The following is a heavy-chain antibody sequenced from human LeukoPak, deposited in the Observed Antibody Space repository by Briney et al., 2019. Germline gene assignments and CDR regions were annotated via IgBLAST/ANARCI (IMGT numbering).Heavy chain of an antibody. Sequence: GGSLRLSCAASGFTFSDYYMSWIRQAPGKGLEWVSYISSNSSYTNYADSVKGRFTISRDNAKNSLYLQMNSLRAEDTAVYYCARDSRMSYYYGSGSYYTARYFDYWGQGTLVTVSS. CDR3: ARDSRMSYYYGSGSYYTARYFDY. D-gene: IGHD3-10*01. V-gene: IGHV3-11*06. CDR1: GFTFSDYY. CDR2: ISSNSSYT. J-gene: IGHJ4*02.